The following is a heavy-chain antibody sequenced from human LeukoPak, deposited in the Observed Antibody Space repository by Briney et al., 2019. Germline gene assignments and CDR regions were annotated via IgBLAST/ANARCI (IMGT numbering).Heavy chain of an antibody. Sequence: GSLRLSCTTSGFTFTDYWMTWIRQPPGKGLEWIGSIYHSGSTYYNPSLKSRVTISVDTSKNQFSLKLSSVTAADTAVYYCARDLSNYASWFDPWGQGTLVTVSS. CDR1: GFTFTDYW. V-gene: IGHV4-38-2*02. D-gene: IGHD4-11*01. J-gene: IGHJ5*02. CDR3: ARDLSNYASWFDP. CDR2: IYHSGST.